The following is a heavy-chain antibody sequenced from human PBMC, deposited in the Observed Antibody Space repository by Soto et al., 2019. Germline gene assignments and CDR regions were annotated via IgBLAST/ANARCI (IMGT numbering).Heavy chain of an antibody. CDR2: ITSAATDI. CDR1: GFVFSNYD. J-gene: IGHJ6*02. D-gene: IGHD2-21*01. CDR3: ARLSGDHSAFFSYGMDV. V-gene: IGHV3-48*03. Sequence: GGSLRLSCAGSGFVFSNYDMAWVRQAPGKGLEWIAYITSAATDIYYADSVKGRFTISRDNARNTLSLQMNSLRADDTAVYYCARLSGDHSAFFSYGMDVWGQGTKVTVSS.